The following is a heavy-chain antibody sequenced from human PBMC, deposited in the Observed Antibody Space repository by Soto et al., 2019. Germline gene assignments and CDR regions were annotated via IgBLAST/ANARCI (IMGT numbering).Heavy chain of an antibody. V-gene: IGHV3-74*01. J-gene: IGHJ4*02. CDR2: ISDDGSTA. CDR3: ARGPRVSSTGTGAH. Sequence: GGSLRLSCAVSGFTFSAYWMHWVRQVPGKGLTWVSRISDDGSTATYADSVKGRFIISRDNARNTLYLEMNTLRADDSGLYYCARGPRVSSTGTGAHWGRGTLVTVSS. CDR1: GFTFSAYW. D-gene: IGHD1-1*01.